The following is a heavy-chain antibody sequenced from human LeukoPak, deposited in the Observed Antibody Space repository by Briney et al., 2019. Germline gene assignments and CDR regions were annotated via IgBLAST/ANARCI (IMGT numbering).Heavy chain of an antibody. CDR1: GYSFSTNW. J-gene: IGHJ4*02. CDR2: TYPGDSDT. V-gene: IGHV5-51*01. Sequence: PGESLKISCRASGYSFSTNWIGWVRPMPGKGLEWMGVTYPGDSDTRYSPSFQGQVTISADKSISTAYLQWSSLKASDTAMYYCARGGYSAYEFDCWGQGTLVTVSS. CDR3: ARGGYSAYEFDC. D-gene: IGHD5-12*01.